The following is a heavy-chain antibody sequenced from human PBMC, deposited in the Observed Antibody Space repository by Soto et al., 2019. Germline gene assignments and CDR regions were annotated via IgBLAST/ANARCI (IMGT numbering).Heavy chain of an antibody. CDR2: ISWDGGST. D-gene: IGHD3-22*01. J-gene: IGHJ4*02. CDR1: GFTFDDYT. CDR3: ARGTYYYGDNGYYYFDS. Sequence: GGSLRLSCVASGFTFDDYTMHWVRQAPGKGLEWVSLISWDGGSTYYADSVKGRFTISRDNSKNSLYLQMNSLRTEDTALYYCARGTYYYGDNGYYYFDSWGKGTLVTVS. V-gene: IGHV3-43*01.